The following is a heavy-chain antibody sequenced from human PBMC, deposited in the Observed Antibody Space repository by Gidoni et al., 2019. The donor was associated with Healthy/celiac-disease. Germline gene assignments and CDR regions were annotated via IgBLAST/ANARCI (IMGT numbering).Heavy chain of an antibody. V-gene: IGHV3-49*04. Sequence: EVQLVESGGGLVQPGRSLRLSCTASGFTFGDYAMSWVRQAPGKGLEWVGFIRSKAYGGTTEYAASVKGRFTISRDDSKSIAYLQMNSLKTEDTAVYYCTRANIPEMDFDYWGQGTLVTVSS. CDR3: TRANIPEMDFDY. J-gene: IGHJ4*02. CDR1: GFTFGDYA. CDR2: IRSKAYGGTT. D-gene: IGHD2-8*01.